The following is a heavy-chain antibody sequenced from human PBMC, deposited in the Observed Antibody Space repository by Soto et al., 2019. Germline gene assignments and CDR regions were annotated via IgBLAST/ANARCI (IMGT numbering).Heavy chain of an antibody. D-gene: IGHD2-8*01. CDR2: IVVGSGNT. CDR3: SRARLYCTNGVCTPNGWFDP. V-gene: IGHV1-58*01. CDR1: GFTFTSSA. Sequence: GASVKVSCKASGFTFTSSAVQWVRQARGQRLEWIGWIVVGSGNTNYAQKFQERVTITRDMSTSTAYMELSSLRSEDTAVYYCSRARLYCTNGVCTPNGWFDPWGQGTLVTVSS. J-gene: IGHJ5*02.